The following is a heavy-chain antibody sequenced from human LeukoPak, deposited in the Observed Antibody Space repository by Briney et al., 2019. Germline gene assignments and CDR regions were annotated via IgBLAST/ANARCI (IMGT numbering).Heavy chain of an antibody. D-gene: IGHD1-26*01. Sequence: AASVKVSCKASGGTFSSYAISWVRQAPGQGLEWMGGIIPIFGTANYAQKFQGRVTITTDESTSTAYMELSSLRSEDTAVYYCARGGVGATTNWFDPWGQGTLVTVSS. CDR3: ARGGVGATTNWFDP. J-gene: IGHJ5*02. V-gene: IGHV1-69*05. CDR2: IIPIFGTA. CDR1: GGTFSSYA.